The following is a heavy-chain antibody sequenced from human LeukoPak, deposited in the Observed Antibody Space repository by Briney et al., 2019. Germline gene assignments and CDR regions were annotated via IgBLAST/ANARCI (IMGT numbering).Heavy chain of an antibody. D-gene: IGHD2-15*01. J-gene: IGHJ4*02. CDR2: IKEDGSEK. V-gene: IGHV3-7*01. CDR3: TRDTGCSGGTCYSFYDY. Sequence: QPGGSLRLSCAASGFTFNSFWMTWVRQAPGKGLEWVANIKEDGSEKYYVDSVKGRSTISRDNAKNSLYLQLNSLRAEDTAVYYCTRDTGCSGGTCYSFYDYWGQGTLVTVSS. CDR1: GFTFNSFW.